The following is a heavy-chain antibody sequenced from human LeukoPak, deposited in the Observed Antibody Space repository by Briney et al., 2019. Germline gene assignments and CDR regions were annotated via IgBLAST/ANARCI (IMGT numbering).Heavy chain of an antibody. Sequence: ASVKVSCKASGYTISDYFMHWVRQAPGQGLEWMGWINPNTNGINYAQKFQGRVIMTRDTSISTAYMELSRLRSDDTAVYYCARSVVYYDSSVGYWGQGTLVTVSS. D-gene: IGHD3-22*01. CDR2: INPNTNGI. J-gene: IGHJ4*02. CDR1: GYTISDYF. CDR3: ARSVVYYDSSVGY. V-gene: IGHV1-2*02.